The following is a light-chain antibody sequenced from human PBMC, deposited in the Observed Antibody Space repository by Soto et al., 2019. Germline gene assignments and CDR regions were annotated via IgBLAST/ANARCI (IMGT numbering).Light chain of an antibody. J-gene: IGKJ4*01. CDR3: QQRRNWPLT. Sequence: EIVLTQSPATLSLSPGERATLSCRASQSVSSYLAWYQQKPGQAPRLLIYDASNRATGIPARFSGSGSGTDFTLTISNLEPEDFAVYYCQQRRNWPLTFGGGTKVEIK. CDR1: QSVSSY. V-gene: IGKV3-11*01. CDR2: DAS.